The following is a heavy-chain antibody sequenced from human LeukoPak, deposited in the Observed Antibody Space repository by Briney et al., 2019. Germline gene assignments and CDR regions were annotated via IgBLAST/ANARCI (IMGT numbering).Heavy chain of an antibody. CDR1: GFTFSSYG. Sequence: GRSLRLSCAASGFTFSSYGMHWARQAPGKGLEWVAVISCDGSNKYYADSVKGRFTISRDNSKNTLYLQMNSLRAEDTAVYYCAKQIYSSGWYPYYYYGMDVWGQGTTVTVSS. CDR2: ISCDGSNK. D-gene: IGHD6-19*01. J-gene: IGHJ6*02. CDR3: AKQIYSSGWYPYYYYGMDV. V-gene: IGHV3-30*18.